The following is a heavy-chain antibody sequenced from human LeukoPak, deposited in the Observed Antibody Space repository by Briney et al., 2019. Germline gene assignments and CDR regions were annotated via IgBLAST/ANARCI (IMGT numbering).Heavy chain of an antibody. D-gene: IGHD7-27*01. CDR2: INTVGST. CDR3: AGEPGDRVY. V-gene: IGHV3-53*01. CDR1: GFNVSNNY. Sequence: GGSLRLSCAASGFNVSNNYMSWVRQAPGRGLEWVSLINTVGSTNYPDSVKGRFTISRDNLKNTLYLQMNSLGAEDTAVYYCAGEPGDRVYWGQGTLVTVSS. J-gene: IGHJ4*02.